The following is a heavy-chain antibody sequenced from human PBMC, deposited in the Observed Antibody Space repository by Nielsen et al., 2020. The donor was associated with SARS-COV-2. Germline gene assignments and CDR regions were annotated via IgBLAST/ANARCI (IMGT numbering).Heavy chain of an antibody. Sequence: GESLKISCAASGFTFSSYGLHWVRQAPGMGLEWVALIQYDGSDASYADSLKGRFTISRDNSKNTLYLQINSLRPEDTAVYYCARDREGYCSGGSCYPRRAPLDHWGQGTLVTVSS. V-gene: IGHV3-30*02. J-gene: IGHJ4*02. CDR1: GFTFSSYG. D-gene: IGHD2-15*01. CDR2: IQYDGSDA. CDR3: ARDREGYCSGGSCYPRRAPLDH.